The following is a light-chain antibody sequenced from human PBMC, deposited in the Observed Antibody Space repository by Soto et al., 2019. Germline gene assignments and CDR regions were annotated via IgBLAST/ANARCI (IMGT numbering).Light chain of an antibody. V-gene: IGLV2-14*01. J-gene: IGLJ1*01. CDR2: EVD. CDR3: SSYSVTNTHYI. CDR1: SSDFGCYKY. Sequence: QSVLTQPASVSGSPLQSITISCTVISSDFGCYKYVSWYQQQPFKSPKLIIYEVDNRPSGVSDRFSGSKSGKTASLTISGLQSEDEADYYCSSYSVTNTHYIFGTGTKVTVL.